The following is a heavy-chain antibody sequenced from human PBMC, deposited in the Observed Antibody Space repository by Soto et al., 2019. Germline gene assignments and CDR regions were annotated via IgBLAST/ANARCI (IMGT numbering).Heavy chain of an antibody. CDR1: GFTFTTYT. CDR3: AREGYSYGFDS. J-gene: IGHJ4*02. V-gene: IGHV3-21*01. CDR2: ISSRSTYI. Sequence: GSLRLSCAASGFTFTTYTINWVRQAPGKGLEWVSSISSRSTYIYYADSVKGRFTISRDNAKRSLYLQMNSLNAEDTAVYYCAREGYSYGFDSWGQGTLVTVSS. D-gene: IGHD5-18*01.